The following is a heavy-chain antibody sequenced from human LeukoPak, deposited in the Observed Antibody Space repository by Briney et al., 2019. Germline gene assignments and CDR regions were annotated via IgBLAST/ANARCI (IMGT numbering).Heavy chain of an antibody. J-gene: IGHJ4*02. D-gene: IGHD6-19*01. CDR3: ARDGYSSGWSWSDY. CDR2: IYYSGST. V-gene: IGHV4-31*03. Sequence: SETLSLTCTVSGGSISSGGYYWSWIRQHPGKGLEWIGYIYYSGSTYYNPSLKSRVTISVDTSKNQFSLKLSSVTAADTAVYYCARDGYSSGWSWSDYWGQGTLVTVSS. CDR1: GGSISSGGYY.